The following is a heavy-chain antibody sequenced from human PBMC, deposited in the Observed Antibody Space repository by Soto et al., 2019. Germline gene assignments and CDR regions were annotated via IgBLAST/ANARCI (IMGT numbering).Heavy chain of an antibody. CDR1: GGTFSSYA. Sequence: SVKVSCKASGGTFSSYAISWVRQAPGQGLEWMGGIIHIFGTANYAQKFQGRVTITADESTSTAYMELSSLRSEDTAGYYCARGPLAAYCRGGSCYTDAFDIWG. J-gene: IGHJ3*02. V-gene: IGHV1-69*13. D-gene: IGHD2-15*01. CDR2: IIHIFGTA. CDR3: ARGPLAAYCRGGSCYTDAFDI.